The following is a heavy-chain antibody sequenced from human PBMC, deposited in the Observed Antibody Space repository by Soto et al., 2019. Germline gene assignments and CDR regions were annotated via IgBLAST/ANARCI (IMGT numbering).Heavy chain of an antibody. CDR3: ARVDIVATIDY. CDR1: GGSISSGGYY. Sequence: SETLSLTCTVSGGSISSGGYYWSWIRQHPGKGLEWIGYIYYSGSTYYNPSLKSRVTISVDTSKNQFSLKLSSVTAADTAVYYCARVDIVATIDYWGQGTLVTVSS. J-gene: IGHJ4*02. CDR2: IYYSGST. D-gene: IGHD5-12*01. V-gene: IGHV4-31*03.